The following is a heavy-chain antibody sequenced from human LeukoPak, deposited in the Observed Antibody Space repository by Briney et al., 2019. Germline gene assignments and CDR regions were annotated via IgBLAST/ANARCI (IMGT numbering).Heavy chain of an antibody. J-gene: IGHJ6*02. CDR3: AKDRARSGYYYYYGMDV. D-gene: IGHD2-15*01. V-gene: IGHV3-30*18. CDR2: ISYDGSNK. Sequence: PGGSLRLSCAASGFTLSSYGMHWVRQAPGKGLEWVAVISYDGSNKYYADSVKGRFTISRDNSKNTLYLQMNSLRAEDTAVYYCAKDRARSGYYYYYGMDVWGQGTTVAVSS. CDR1: GFTLSSYG.